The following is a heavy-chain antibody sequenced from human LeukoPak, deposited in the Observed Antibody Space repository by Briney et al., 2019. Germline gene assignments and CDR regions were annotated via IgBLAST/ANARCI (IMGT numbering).Heavy chain of an antibody. CDR3: ARDPYSSSWYSQSGMDV. J-gene: IGHJ6*02. Sequence: GGSLRLSCAASGFRFSSYAMSWVRQAPGKGLEWVSSISSSSSYIYYADSVKGRFTISRDNAKNSLYLQMNSLRAEDTAVYYCARDPYSSSWYSQSGMDVWGQGTTVTVSS. D-gene: IGHD6-13*01. V-gene: IGHV3-21*01. CDR1: GFRFSSYA. CDR2: ISSSSSYI.